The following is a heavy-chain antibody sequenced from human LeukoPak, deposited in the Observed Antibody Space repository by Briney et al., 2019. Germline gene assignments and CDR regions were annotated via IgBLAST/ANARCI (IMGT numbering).Heavy chain of an antibody. CDR1: GFTFSSYW. CDR3: ARGSGYSVLDY. Sequence: GGSLRLSCAASGFTFSSYWMHWVRQAPGKGLVWISRIKSDGITTFYADSVKGRFTISRDNAKNTLYLQMNSLRAEDTAVYYCARGSGYSVLDYWGQGTLVTVSS. D-gene: IGHD3-3*01. CDR2: IKSDGITT. V-gene: IGHV3-74*01. J-gene: IGHJ4*02.